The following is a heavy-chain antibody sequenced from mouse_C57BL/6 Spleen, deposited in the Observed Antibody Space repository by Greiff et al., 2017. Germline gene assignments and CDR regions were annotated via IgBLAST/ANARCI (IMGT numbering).Heavy chain of an antibody. CDR1: GYSITSGYY. Sequence: VQLQQSGPGLVKPSQSLSLPCSVTGYSITSGYYWNWIRQFPGNKLEWMGYISYDGSNNYNPSLKNRISITRDTSKNQFFLKLNSVTTEDTATYYCAREIYYYGSSYGYWGQGTTLTVSS. J-gene: IGHJ2*01. CDR3: AREIYYYGSSYGY. CDR2: ISYDGSN. D-gene: IGHD1-1*01. V-gene: IGHV3-6*01.